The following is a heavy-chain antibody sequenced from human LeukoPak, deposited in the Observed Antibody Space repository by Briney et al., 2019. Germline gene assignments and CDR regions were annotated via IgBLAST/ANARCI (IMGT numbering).Heavy chain of an antibody. CDR3: ARHVPYYDSDFSAWGMDV. J-gene: IGHJ6*02. CDR2: IYCSGST. D-gene: IGHD3-16*01. Sequence: SETLSLTCTVSGGSISSSSYYWGWIRQPPGKGLEWIGSIYCSGSTYYNPSLKSRVTISVDTSKNQFSLKLSSVTAADTAVYYCARHVPYYDSDFSAWGMDVWGQGTTVTVSS. V-gene: IGHV4-39*07. CDR1: GGSISSSSYY.